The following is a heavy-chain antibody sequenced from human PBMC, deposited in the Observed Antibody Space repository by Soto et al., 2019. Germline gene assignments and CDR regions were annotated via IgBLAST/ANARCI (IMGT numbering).Heavy chain of an antibody. J-gene: IGHJ5*02. Sequence: SLRLSCAASGFTFSSYGMHWVRQAPGKGLEWVAVISYDGSNKYYADSVKGRFTISRDNSKNTLYLQMNSLRAEDTAVYYCAKDPFTYYDFWSGYQNWFDPWGQGTLVTVSS. V-gene: IGHV3-30*18. CDR3: AKDPFTYYDFWSGYQNWFDP. D-gene: IGHD3-3*01. CDR2: ISYDGSNK. CDR1: GFTFSSYG.